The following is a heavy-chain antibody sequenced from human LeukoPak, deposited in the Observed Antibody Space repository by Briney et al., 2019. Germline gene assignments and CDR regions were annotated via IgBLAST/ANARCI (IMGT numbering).Heavy chain of an antibody. J-gene: IGHJ5*01. CDR2: INPNTGYP. D-gene: IGHD4-11*01. CDR3: ARGQPYGNYNYFDS. V-gene: IGHV1-2*06. Sequence: GASVKVSCKASGYTFSGYFIHWVRQAPGHGLEWMGRINPNTGYPNHAQNFQGRVTMTRDTSISTAYMELSRLTTDDTAVYFCARGQPYGNYNYFDSWGQGTLVTVSS. CDR1: GYTFSGYF.